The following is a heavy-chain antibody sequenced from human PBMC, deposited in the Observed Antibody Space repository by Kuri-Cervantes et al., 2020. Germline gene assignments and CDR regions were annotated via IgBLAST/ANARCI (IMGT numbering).Heavy chain of an antibody. D-gene: IGHD5-18*01. CDR1: GFTFSTYW. J-gene: IGHJ4*02. Sequence: GGSLRLSCAASGFTFSTYWMSWVRQAPGMGLEWVARIKEDGSEKYYVDSVKGRFTISRDNAKNSLYLQMNSLRAEDTALYYCARGGNRYANYWGQGTLVTVSS. CDR2: IKEDGSEK. V-gene: IGHV3-7*01. CDR3: ARGGNRYANY.